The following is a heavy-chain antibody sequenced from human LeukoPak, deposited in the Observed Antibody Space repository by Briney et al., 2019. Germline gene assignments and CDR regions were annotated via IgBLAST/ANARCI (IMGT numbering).Heavy chain of an antibody. D-gene: IGHD3-10*01. V-gene: IGHV3-73*01. CDR1: GFTFSGSA. CDR3: TSPTAMVRGVSVGRDSPSLAERYYYGMDV. Sequence: TGGSLRLSCAASGFTFSGSAMHWVRQASGKGLEWVGRIRSKANSYATAYAASVKGRFTISRDDSKNTAYLQMNSLKTEDTAVYYCTSPTAMVRGVSVGRDSPSLAERYYYGMDVWGQGTTVTVSS. J-gene: IGHJ6*02. CDR2: IRSKANSYAT.